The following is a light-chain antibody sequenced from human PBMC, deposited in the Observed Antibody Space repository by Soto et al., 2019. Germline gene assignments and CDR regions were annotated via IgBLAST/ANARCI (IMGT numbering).Light chain of an antibody. CDR2: AAS. V-gene: IGKV1-39*01. J-gene: IGKJ3*01. CDR3: QQSYSTPGFT. CDR1: QSISSY. Sequence: DIQMTQSPSSLSASVGDRVTITCRASQSISSYLNWYQQKPGKAPKLLIYAASSLQSGVPSRFSGSGSGTDFTLTISSLQPEDFATYYCQQSYSTPGFTFGPGTKVDNK.